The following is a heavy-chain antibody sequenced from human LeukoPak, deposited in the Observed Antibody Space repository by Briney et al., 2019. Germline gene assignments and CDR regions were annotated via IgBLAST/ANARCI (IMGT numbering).Heavy chain of an antibody. CDR1: GFNVSNNY. Sequence: GGSLRLSCVASGFNVSNNYMSWVRQAPGKGLEWVSYISRSGTIISYADSVKGRFTISRDNAKNSLYLQMNSLRAEDTAVYYCARERDDYYFDYWGQGTLVTVSS. D-gene: IGHD3-3*01. V-gene: IGHV3-11*04. J-gene: IGHJ4*02. CDR2: ISRSGTII. CDR3: ARERDDYYFDY.